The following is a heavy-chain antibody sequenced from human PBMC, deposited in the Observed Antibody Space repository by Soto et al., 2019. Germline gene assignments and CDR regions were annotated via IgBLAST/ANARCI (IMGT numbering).Heavy chain of an antibody. D-gene: IGHD6-13*01. V-gene: IGHV3-43*01. CDR3: AKVRHIAAAHGPFDY. J-gene: IGHJ4*02. Sequence: GGSLRLSCAASGFTFDDYTMHWVRQAPGKGLEWVSLISWDGGSTYYADSVKGRFTISRDNSKNSLYLQMNSLRTEDTALYYCAKVRHIAAAHGPFDYWGQGTLVTVSS. CDR2: ISWDGGST. CDR1: GFTFDDYT.